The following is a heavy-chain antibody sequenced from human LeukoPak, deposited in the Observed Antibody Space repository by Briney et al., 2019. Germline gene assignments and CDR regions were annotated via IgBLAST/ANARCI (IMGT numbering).Heavy chain of an antibody. CDR2: IISAGST. Sequence: GGSLRLSCAATGFTLSNNTMAWVRQAPGKGLEWVSTIISAGSTYYADSVKGRFTFSRDNSKNTLYLQMNSLGAGDTAVYYCAGRNYGSGSHYNYWGQGALVTVSS. V-gene: IGHV3-23*01. CDR1: GFTLSNNT. D-gene: IGHD3-10*01. J-gene: IGHJ4*02. CDR3: AGRNYGSGSHYNY.